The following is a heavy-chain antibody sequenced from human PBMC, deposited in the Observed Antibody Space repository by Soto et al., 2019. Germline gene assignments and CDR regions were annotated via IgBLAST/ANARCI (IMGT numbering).Heavy chain of an antibody. D-gene: IGHD1-20*01. CDR3: ARVPRSITENKLYYGMDV. CDR1: GYSLTIYG. J-gene: IGHJ6*02. Sequence: APVKVYCKASGYSLTIYGISWVRKAPGQGLEWMGWISAYNGNTNYAQKLQGRVTMTTDTSTSTAYMELRSLRSDDTAVYYCARVPRSITENKLYYGMDVWGQGTTLTVSS. CDR2: ISAYNGNT. V-gene: IGHV1-18*01.